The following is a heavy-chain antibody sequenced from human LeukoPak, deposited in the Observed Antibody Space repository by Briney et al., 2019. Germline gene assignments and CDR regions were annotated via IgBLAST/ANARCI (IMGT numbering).Heavy chain of an antibody. D-gene: IGHD3-22*01. CDR3: ARSSAWRHFDQ. V-gene: IGHV1-8*01. J-gene: IGHJ4*02. CDR1: GYTLTELS. CDR2: MNPNSGYT. Sequence: ASVKVSCKVSGYTLTELSMHWVRQAPGQGLEWLGWMNPNSGYTGYARRFQGRVTMTGDTSISTAYMELNSLTSDDTAVYYCARSSAWRHFDQWGQGTLVTVSS.